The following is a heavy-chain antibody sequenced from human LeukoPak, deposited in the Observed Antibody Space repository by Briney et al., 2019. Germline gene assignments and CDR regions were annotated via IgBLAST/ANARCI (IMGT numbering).Heavy chain of an antibody. CDR1: YW. Sequence: YWSWIRQPPGKGLEWMGIVSPSDSDTRYSPSFQGQVTVSADKSITTAYLQWSSLKASDTATYYCVRQPRVHTPDFWGQGTLVTVSS. CDR3: VRQPRVHTPDF. V-gene: IGHV5-51*01. J-gene: IGHJ4*02. CDR2: VSPSDSDT. D-gene: IGHD1-1*01.